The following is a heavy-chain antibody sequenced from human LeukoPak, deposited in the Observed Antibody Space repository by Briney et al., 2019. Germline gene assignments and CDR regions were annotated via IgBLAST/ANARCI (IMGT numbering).Heavy chain of an antibody. V-gene: IGHV1-2*02. CDR3: ARDSGTYSSGWYSSFYFDY. Sequence: ASVKVSCKASGYTFTSYGISWVRQAPGQGLEWMGWIYPNSGGTNYAQKFQGRVTMTRDTSISTAYMELSRLRSDDTAVYYCARDSGTYSSGWYSSFYFDYWGQGTLVTVSS. D-gene: IGHD6-19*01. CDR1: GYTFTSYG. J-gene: IGHJ4*02. CDR2: IYPNSGGT.